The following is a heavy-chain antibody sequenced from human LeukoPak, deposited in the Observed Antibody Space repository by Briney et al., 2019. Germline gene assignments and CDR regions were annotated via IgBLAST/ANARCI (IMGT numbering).Heavy chain of an antibody. D-gene: IGHD3-16*01. CDR2: ISFDGSNK. CDR1: GFTFSRFN. CDR3: AREELGSSLGFDP. V-gene: IGHV3-30*19. J-gene: IGHJ5*02. Sequence: GGSLRLSCAASGFTFSRFNLHWVRQPPGKGLEWVAVISFDGSNKYYADSVKGRFTISRDNSKNTLYLQMNSLRAEDTAVYYCAREELGSSLGFDPWGQGTLVTVSS.